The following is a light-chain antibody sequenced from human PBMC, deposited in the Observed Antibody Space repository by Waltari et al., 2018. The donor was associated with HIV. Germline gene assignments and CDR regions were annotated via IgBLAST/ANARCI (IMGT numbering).Light chain of an antibody. J-gene: IGLJ2*01. CDR1: NIGRKS. CDR2: DDS. CDR3: QVWDSGIVV. Sequence: SYVLTQPPSVSMAPGKTARITCGGDNIGRKSVHWYQQKPGKAPVLVLYDDSDRPSGIPERFSGSNSGNTATLTISRVEAGDEADYYCQVWDSGIVVFGGGTKVTVL. V-gene: IGLV3-21*03.